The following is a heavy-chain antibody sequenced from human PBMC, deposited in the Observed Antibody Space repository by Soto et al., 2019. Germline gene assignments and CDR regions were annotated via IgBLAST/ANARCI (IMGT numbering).Heavy chain of an antibody. V-gene: IGHV1-69*01. CDR3: ARHEKYGSGSRAYYFDY. CDR1: GGTFSSYA. J-gene: IGHJ4*02. CDR2: IIPIFGTA. D-gene: IGHD3-10*01. Sequence: QVQLVQSGAEVKKPGSSVKVSCKASGGTFSSYAISWVRQAPGQGLEWMGGIIPIFGTANYAQKFQGRVTITADESTSTAYMELSSLRSEDTAVYYCARHEKYGSGSRAYYFDYWGQGTLVTVSS.